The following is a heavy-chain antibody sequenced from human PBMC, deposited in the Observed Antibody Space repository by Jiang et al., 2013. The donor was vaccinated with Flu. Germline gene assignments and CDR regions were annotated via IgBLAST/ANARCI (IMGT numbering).Heavy chain of an antibody. J-gene: IGHJ4*02. CDR1: GYSFTSYY. Sequence: SLRISCKGSGYSFTSYYITWVRQMPGRGLDWMGRIDPSDSFTDYSPSFRGHVTISVDNSISTAYLQWSSLKASDTAMYCCARHLPQHSSWYRFWGQGTQVIVSS. CDR3: ARHLPQHSSWYRF. CDR2: IDPSDSFT. V-gene: IGHV5-10-1*01. D-gene: IGHD6-13*01.